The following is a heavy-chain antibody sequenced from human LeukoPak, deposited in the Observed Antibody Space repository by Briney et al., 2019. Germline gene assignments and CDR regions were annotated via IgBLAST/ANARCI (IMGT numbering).Heavy chain of an antibody. D-gene: IGHD5-12*01. CDR3: AREYYSGYDWEYFDY. CDR1: GFTFSSYS. V-gene: IGHV3-21*01. J-gene: IGHJ4*02. Sequence: GGSLRLSCAASGFTFSSYSMNWVRQAPGKGLEWVSSISSSSYIYYADSVKGRFTISRDNAKNSLYLQMNSLRAEDTAVYYCAREYYSGYDWEYFDYWGQGTLVTVSS. CDR2: ISSSSYI.